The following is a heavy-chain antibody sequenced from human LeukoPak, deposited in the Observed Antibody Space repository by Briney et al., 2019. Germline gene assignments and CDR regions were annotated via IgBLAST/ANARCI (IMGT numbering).Heavy chain of an antibody. J-gene: IGHJ4*02. CDR2: INANSGGT. CDR3: ARSSRYDIWTGYPY. CDR1: GYTFSDYY. V-gene: IGHV1-2*02. D-gene: IGHD3-9*01. Sequence: ASVKVSCKASGYTFSDYYLHWVRQAPGRGLEWMGWINANSGGTNYAQKCQGRVTMTRDTSISTAYMELSRLRSDDTAVYYCARSSRYDIWTGYPYWGQGTLVAVSP.